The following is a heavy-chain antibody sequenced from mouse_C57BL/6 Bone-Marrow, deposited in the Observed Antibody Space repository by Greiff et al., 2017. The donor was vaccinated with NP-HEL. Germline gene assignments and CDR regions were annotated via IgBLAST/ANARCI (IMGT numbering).Heavy chain of an antibody. CDR1: GYTFTSYW. CDR3: AREGPLGRGFAY. D-gene: IGHD4-1*01. J-gene: IGHJ3*01. Sequence: QVQLQQPGAELVKPGASVKLSCKASGYTFTSYWMHWVKQRPGQGLEWIGMIHPNSGSTNYNEKFTSTATLTVDKSSSTAYMQLSSLTSEDSAVYYCAREGPLGRGFAYWGQGTLVTVSA. V-gene: IGHV1-64*01. CDR2: IHPNSGST.